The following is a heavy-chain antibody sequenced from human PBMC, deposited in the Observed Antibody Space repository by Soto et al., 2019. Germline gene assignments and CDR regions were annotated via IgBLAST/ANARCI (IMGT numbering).Heavy chain of an antibody. Sequence: SLRLSCAASGFTFSSYAMSWVRQVPGKGLEWVSAISGSGGSTYYADSVKGRFTISRDNSKNTLYLQMNSLRAEDTAVYYCAKNAGSSSWYYIDWGQGTLVTVSS. D-gene: IGHD6-13*01. CDR3: AKNAGSSSWYYID. CDR1: GFTFSSYA. V-gene: IGHV3-23*01. CDR2: ISGSGGST. J-gene: IGHJ4*02.